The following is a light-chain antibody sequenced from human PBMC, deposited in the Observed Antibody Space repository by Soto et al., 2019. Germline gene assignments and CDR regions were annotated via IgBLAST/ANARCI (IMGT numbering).Light chain of an antibody. V-gene: IGLV2-14*01. CDR2: DVS. Sequence: QSVLTQPASVSGSPGQSITISCTGTSSDVGAYNYVSWYQQHPAKVPKLMIYDVSNRPSGVSDRFSGSKSGNTASLTISGLQAEDEADYYCYSYXSSSTYVFGTGTKVTVL. J-gene: IGLJ1*01. CDR3: YSYXSSSTYV. CDR1: SSDVGAYNY.